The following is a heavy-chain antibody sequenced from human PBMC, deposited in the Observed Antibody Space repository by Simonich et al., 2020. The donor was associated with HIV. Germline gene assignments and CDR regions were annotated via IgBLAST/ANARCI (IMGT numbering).Heavy chain of an antibody. CDR2: ISSSGSTI. V-gene: IGHV3-48*03. Sequence: EVQLVESGGGVVQPGGSLRLSCEASGFTFSSYEMNWVRQAPGKGLEVVSYISSSGSTIYYADSVKGRFTSSRDNAKNSLYLQMNSLRAEDTAVYCCARESIAVAGTYFDYWGQGTLVTVSS. CDR1: GFTFSSYE. D-gene: IGHD6-19*01. J-gene: IGHJ4*02. CDR3: ARESIAVAGTYFDY.